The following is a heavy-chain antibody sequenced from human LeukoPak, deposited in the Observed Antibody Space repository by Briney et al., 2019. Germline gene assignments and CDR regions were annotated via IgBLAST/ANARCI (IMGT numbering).Heavy chain of an antibody. Sequence: PSQTLSLTCTVSGGSISSGGYYWSWIRQHPGKGLEWIGYIYYSGSTYYNPSLKSRVTISVDTSKNQFSLKLSSVTAADTAVYYCARGKIVVVTAIYDAFGIWGQGTMVTVSS. CDR2: IYYSGST. CDR1: GGSISSGGYY. D-gene: IGHD2-21*02. V-gene: IGHV4-31*03. CDR3: ARGKIVVVTAIYDAFGI. J-gene: IGHJ3*02.